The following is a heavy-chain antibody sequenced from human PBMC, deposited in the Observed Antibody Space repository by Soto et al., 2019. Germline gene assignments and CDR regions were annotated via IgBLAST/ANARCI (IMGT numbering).Heavy chain of an antibody. V-gene: IGHV4-30-4*01. CDR2: VYYSGSS. Sequence: SETLSLTCTVSGDSISGGASFWSWIRQPPGKGLEWIANVYYSGSSYYNPSLKSRLTISVDTTKNQFSLQLKSMTAADTAVYYCARARPVGATARKTYDYWGQGTQVTVSS. CDR1: GDSISGGASF. D-gene: IGHD1-26*01. CDR3: ARARPVGATARKTYDY. J-gene: IGHJ4*02.